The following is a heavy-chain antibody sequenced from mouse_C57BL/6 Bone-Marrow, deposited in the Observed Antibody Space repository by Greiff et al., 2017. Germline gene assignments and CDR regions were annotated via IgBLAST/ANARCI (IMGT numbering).Heavy chain of an antibody. CDR2: INPNNGGT. CDR1: GYTFTDYN. J-gene: IGHJ2*01. Sequence: EVQLQESGPELVKPGASVKMSCKASGYTFTDYNMHWVKQSHGKSLEWIGYINPNNGGTSYNQKFKGKATLTVNKSSSTAYMELRSLTSEDSAVYYCARNYNGSSSFDYWGQGTTLTVSS. D-gene: IGHD1-1*01. CDR3: ARNYNGSSSFDY. V-gene: IGHV1-22*01.